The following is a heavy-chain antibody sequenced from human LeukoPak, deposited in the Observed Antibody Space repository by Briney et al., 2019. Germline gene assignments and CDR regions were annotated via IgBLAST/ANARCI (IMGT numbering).Heavy chain of an antibody. CDR3: VKFRGIQHYNYHMDV. CDR1: GFTFSSYA. V-gene: IGHV3-23*01. Sequence: GGSLRLSYAASGFTFSSYAMSWVRQAPGKGLEWVSGLTGSGGNTYYADSVKGRFTISRDNSKNTLSLQMNSLRAEDAAVYYCVKFRGIQHYNYHMDVWGKGTTVTVSS. J-gene: IGHJ6*03. D-gene: IGHD3-10*01. CDR2: LTGSGGNT.